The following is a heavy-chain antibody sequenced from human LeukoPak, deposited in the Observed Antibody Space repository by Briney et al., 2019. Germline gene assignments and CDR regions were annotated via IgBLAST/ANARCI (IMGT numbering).Heavy chain of an antibody. V-gene: IGHV3-23*01. J-gene: IGHJ4*02. CDR1: GFTFTSYA. D-gene: IGHD3-10*01. Sequence: PGGSLRLSCASSGFTFTSYAVSWVRQAPGKGLERVSTISYSGGTTYHTDSVKGRFTISRDISKNTVYLQMNSLKAEDTAVYYCAKDGVVRGLGPYYFDSWGQGSLATVSS. CDR3: AKDGVVRGLGPYYFDS. CDR2: ISYSGGTT.